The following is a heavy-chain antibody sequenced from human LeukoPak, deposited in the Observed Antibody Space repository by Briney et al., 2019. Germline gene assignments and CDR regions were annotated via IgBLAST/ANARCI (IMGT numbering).Heavy chain of an antibody. CDR2: TYYRSKWYN. J-gene: IGHJ5*02. CDR1: GDSVSSNSAA. D-gene: IGHD2-15*01. Sequence: SQTLSLTCAISGDSVSSNSAAWNWIRQSPSRGLEWLGRTYYRSKWYNDYAVSVKSRITINPDTSKNQFSLQLNSVTPEDTAVYYCARDHCSGGSCPRWFDPWGQGTLVTVSS. CDR3: ARDHCSGGSCPRWFDP. V-gene: IGHV6-1*01.